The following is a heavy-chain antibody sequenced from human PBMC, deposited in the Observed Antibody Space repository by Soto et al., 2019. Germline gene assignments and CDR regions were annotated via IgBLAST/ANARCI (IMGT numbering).Heavy chain of an antibody. CDR1: GFTFGDYW. Sequence: GGSLRLSCAASGFTFGDYWMHWVRQPPGKGPEWVSRMTGDGRTTQYADSVKGRFTASRDNAKSTLYLQMNSLRAEDTAVYYCATAXVDYWGPGTLVTVSS. CDR2: MTGDGRTT. J-gene: IGHJ4*02. CDR3: ATAXVDY. V-gene: IGHV3-74*03.